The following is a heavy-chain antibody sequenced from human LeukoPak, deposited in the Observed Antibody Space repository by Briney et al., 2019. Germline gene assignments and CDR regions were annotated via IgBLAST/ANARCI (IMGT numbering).Heavy chain of an antibody. CDR3: ARGDPQTTVPEGLDV. CDR1: GGSISRYY. V-gene: IGHV4-59*01. Sequence: PSETLSLTCTVSGGSISRYYWSWIRQPPGKGLEWIGYIYFSGATNYNPSLKSRVTISVDTSKNQFSLKLSSVTAADTAVYYCARGDPQTTVPEGLDVWGQGTTVIVSS. CDR2: IYFSGAT. D-gene: IGHD4-17*01. J-gene: IGHJ6*02.